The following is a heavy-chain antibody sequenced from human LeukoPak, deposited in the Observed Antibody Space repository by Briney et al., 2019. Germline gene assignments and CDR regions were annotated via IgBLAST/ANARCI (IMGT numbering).Heavy chain of an antibody. CDR3: AREGSSSWPY. J-gene: IGHJ4*02. CDR1: EYTFTSYD. D-gene: IGHD6-13*01. CDR2: MNPDSGNT. Sequence: GASVKVSCKASEYTFTSYDINWVRQATGQGLEWMGWMNPDSGNTGYAQKFQGRVTMTTDTSTSTAYMELRSLRSDDTAVYYCAREGSSSWPYWGQGTLVTVSS. V-gene: IGHV1-8*01.